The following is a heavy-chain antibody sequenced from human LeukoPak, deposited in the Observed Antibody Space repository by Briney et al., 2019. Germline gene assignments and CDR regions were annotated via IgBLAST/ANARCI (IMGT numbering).Heavy chain of an antibody. J-gene: IGHJ4*02. V-gene: IGHV3-15*01. D-gene: IGHD6-19*01. CDR2: IKTKTGGETI. CDR3: TTEEGWPSGGWYFDY. CDR1: GFTFSDAW. Sequence: GGSLRLSCAASGFTFSDAWMTWVRQAPGKGLEWVGRIKTKTGGETIDYASPVRGRFTISRDDSRNTVYLQMNSLKTEDTAVYYCTTEEGWPSGGWYFDYWGQGTLVTVSS.